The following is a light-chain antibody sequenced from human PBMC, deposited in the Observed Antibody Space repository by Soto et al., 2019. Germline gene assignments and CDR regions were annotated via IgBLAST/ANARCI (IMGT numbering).Light chain of an antibody. CDR2: DDS. V-gene: IGLV3-21*02. CDR1: NVGSKS. Sequence: SYELTQPPSVSVATGQTATVTCGGNNVGSKSVHWYQQKPGQAPVLVVYDDSDRPSGIPERFSGSNSGNTATLTISRVEAVDEADYYCQVWDTTSDQGVFGTGTNLTVL. J-gene: IGLJ1*01. CDR3: QVWDTTSDQGV.